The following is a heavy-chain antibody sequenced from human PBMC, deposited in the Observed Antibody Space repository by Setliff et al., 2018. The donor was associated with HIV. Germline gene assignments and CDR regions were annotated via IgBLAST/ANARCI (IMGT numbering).Heavy chain of an antibody. D-gene: IGHD4-17*01. CDR3: ARSGEGYAFDI. Sequence: GASVKVSCKASGYNFTDYDINWVRQATGQGLEWMGWMNPNNGNTGYAEKFQGRVTMTRDTSISTAYMELSSLRSEDTAMYYCARSGEGYAFDIWGQGTMVTVSS. V-gene: IGHV1-8*02. CDR2: MNPNNGNT. CDR1: GYNFTDYD. J-gene: IGHJ3*02.